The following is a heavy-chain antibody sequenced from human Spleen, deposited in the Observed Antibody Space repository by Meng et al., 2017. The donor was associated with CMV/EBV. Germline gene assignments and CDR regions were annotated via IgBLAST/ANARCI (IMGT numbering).Heavy chain of an antibody. D-gene: IGHD3-10*01. CDR3: ARDQRYASGSYHDY. Sequence: SGGSVSSGSYYGGWIRQPPGTGLEWIGYISYSGSTNYNPSLKSRVTISVDTSKNQFSLKLTSVTAADTAVYYCARDQRYASGSYHDYWGQGTLVTVSS. CDR1: GGSVSSGSYY. J-gene: IGHJ4*02. CDR2: ISYSGST. V-gene: IGHV4-61*01.